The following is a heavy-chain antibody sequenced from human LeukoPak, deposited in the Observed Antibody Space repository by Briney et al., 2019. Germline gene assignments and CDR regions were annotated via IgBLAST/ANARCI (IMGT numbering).Heavy chain of an antibody. V-gene: IGHV3-33*01. J-gene: IGHJ4*02. Sequence: QPGRSLRLSCAASGFTFSSYGMHWVRQAPGKGLEWVAVTWYDGSNKYYADSVKGRFTISRDNSKNTLYLQMNSLRAEDTAVYYCARDNEGATLVDYWGQGTLVTVSS. CDR3: ARDNEGATLVDY. CDR1: GFTFSSYG. CDR2: TWYDGSNK. D-gene: IGHD1-26*01.